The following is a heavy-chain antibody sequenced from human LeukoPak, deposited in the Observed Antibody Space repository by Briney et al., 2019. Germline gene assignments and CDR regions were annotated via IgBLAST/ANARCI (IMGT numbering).Heavy chain of an antibody. Sequence: PGGSLRLSCAASGFTFSSYSMNWVRQAPGKGLEWVSYISSSSSTIYYADSVKGRFTISRDNAKNSLYLQMNSLRAEDTAVYYCARGGSGYDFQPDYWGQGTLVTVSS. CDR2: ISSSSSTI. V-gene: IGHV3-48*01. D-gene: IGHD5-12*01. J-gene: IGHJ4*02. CDR3: ARGGSGYDFQPDY. CDR1: GFTFSSYS.